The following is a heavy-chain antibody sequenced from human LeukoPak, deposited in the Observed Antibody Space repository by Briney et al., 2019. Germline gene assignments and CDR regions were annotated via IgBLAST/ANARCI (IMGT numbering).Heavy chain of an antibody. CDR2: IYYSGST. CDR3: AREAEGTSDY. D-gene: IGHD3-10*01. CDR1: GGSISSYY. Sequence: SETLSLTCTVSGGSISSYYWSWIRQPPGKGLEWIGYIYYSGSTNYNPSLKSRVTISVDASKNQFSLKLSSVTAADTAVYYCAREAEGTSDYWGQGTLVTVSS. V-gene: IGHV4-59*01. J-gene: IGHJ4*02.